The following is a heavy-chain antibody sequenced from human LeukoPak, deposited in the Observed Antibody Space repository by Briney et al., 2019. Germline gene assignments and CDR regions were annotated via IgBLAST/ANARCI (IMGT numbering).Heavy chain of an antibody. J-gene: IGHJ4*02. CDR1: GGSISSYY. CDR3: ARGSTFYDQYFDY. D-gene: IGHD2/OR15-2a*01. CDR2: INHSGST. Sequence: PSETLSLTCTVSGGSISSYYWSWIRQPPGKGLEWIGEINHSGSTNYNPSLKSRVTISVDTSKNQFSLKLSSVTAADTAVYYCARGSTFYDQYFDYWGQGTLVTVSS. V-gene: IGHV4-34*01.